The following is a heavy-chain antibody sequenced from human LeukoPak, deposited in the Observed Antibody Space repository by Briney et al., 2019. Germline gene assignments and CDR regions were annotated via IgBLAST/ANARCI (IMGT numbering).Heavy chain of an antibody. Sequence: PGRSLRLSCAASGFTFSSYGMHWVRQAPGKGLEWGAGIWYDGSNKYYADSVKGGFTISRDNSKNTLYLQMNSLRAEDTAVYYCARMTRHYYGSGSYPDYWGQGTLVTVSS. D-gene: IGHD3-10*01. V-gene: IGHV3-33*01. J-gene: IGHJ4*02. CDR2: IWYDGSNK. CDR1: GFTFSSYG. CDR3: ARMTRHYYGSGSYPDY.